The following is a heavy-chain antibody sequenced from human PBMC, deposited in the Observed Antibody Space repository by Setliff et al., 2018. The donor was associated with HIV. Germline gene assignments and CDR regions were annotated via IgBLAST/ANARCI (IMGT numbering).Heavy chain of an antibody. CDR3: ARGWGHDGFDF. J-gene: IGHJ3*01. V-gene: IGHV4-34*01. CDR2: INHRGGT. D-gene: IGHD7-27*01. CDR1: GRSFSGYY. Sequence: PSETLSLPCAVYGRSFSGYYWNWIRQSPGRGLEWIGEINHRGGTNYNPSLKSRVTMSIDTSKNQFSLNVSSVTAADTAGYYCARGWGHDGFDFWGQGTMVTVSS.